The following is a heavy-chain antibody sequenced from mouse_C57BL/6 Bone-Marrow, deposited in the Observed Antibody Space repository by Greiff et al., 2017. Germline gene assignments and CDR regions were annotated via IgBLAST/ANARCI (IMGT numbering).Heavy chain of an antibody. CDR2: ISDGGSYT. Sequence: EVKVVESGGGLVKPGGSLKLSCAASGFTFSSYAMSWVRQTPEKRLEWVATISDGGSYTYYPDNVKGRFTISRDNAKNNLYLQMSHLKSEDTAMYYCARDCWAWFAYWGQGTLVTVSA. V-gene: IGHV5-4*01. CDR3: ARDCWAWFAY. CDR1: GFTFSSYA. J-gene: IGHJ3*01. D-gene: IGHD4-1*01.